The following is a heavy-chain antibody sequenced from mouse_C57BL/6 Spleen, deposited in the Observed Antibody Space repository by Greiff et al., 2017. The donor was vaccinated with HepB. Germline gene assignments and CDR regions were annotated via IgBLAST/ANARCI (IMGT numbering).Heavy chain of an antibody. CDR3: ARVPSLTTRYFDV. CDR1: GFTFSSYA. Sequence: EVQGVESGGGLVKPGGSLKLSCAASGFTFSSYAMSWVRQTPEKRLEWVATISDGGSYTYYPDNVKGRFTISRDNAKNNLYLQMSHLKSEDTAMYYCARVPSLTTRYFDVWGTGTTVTVSS. CDR2: ISDGGSYT. J-gene: IGHJ1*03. D-gene: IGHD6-1*01. V-gene: IGHV5-4*01.